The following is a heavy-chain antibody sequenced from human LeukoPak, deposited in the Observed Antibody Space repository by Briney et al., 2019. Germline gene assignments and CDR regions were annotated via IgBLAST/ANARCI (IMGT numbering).Heavy chain of an antibody. CDR1: GGSISSSSYY. CDR3: ARPSGDSADY. Sequence: SETLSLTCTVSGGSISSSSYYWGWIRQPPGKGLEWIGSIYYSGSTYYNPSLKSRVTISVDTSKNQFSLKLSSVTAADTAVYYCARPSGDSADYWGQGTLVTVSS. V-gene: IGHV4-39*07. CDR2: IYYSGST. J-gene: IGHJ4*02. D-gene: IGHD7-27*01.